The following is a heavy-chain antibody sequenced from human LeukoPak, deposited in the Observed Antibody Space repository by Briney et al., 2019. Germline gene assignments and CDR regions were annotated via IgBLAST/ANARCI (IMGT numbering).Heavy chain of an antibody. J-gene: IGHJ3*02. CDR1: GYTFTSYD. CDR3: ARNLDGDYGHDI. V-gene: IGHV1-8*01. Sequence: ASVKVSCKASGYTFTSYDINWVRQATGQGLEWMGWMNPNSGNTGYAQKFQGRVTMTRNTPISTAYMELSSLRPEDTAVYYCARNLDGDYGHDIWGQGTMVTVSS. CDR2: MNPNSGNT. D-gene: IGHD4-17*01.